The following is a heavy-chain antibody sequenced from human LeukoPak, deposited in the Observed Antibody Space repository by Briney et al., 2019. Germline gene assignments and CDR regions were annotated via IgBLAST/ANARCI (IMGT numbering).Heavy chain of an antibody. D-gene: IGHD1-26*01. CDR3: SRDHGFSGGSYFDTFDI. V-gene: IGHV1-18*01. Sequence: GASVKVSCKASGYIFTTYGISWGRQAPGQGLEGRRCISGYNDDTNYAQKLQGRVTMTTDTSTSTAYMELRSLTSDDTAVYYCSRDHGFSGGSYFDTFDIWGRGTMVTVSS. CDR2: ISGYNDDT. CDR1: GYIFTTYG. J-gene: IGHJ3*02.